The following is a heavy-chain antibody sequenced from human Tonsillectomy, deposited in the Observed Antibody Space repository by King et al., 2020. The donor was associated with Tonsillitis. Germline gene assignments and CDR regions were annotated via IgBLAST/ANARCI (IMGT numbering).Heavy chain of an antibody. V-gene: IGHV3-15*01. CDR1: GFTFSNDW. CDR2: INSKTDGSTT. Sequence: VQLVESGGGLVKPGGCLRLSCAASGFTFSNDWMSLVRQAPGKGLEWGGRINSKTDGSTTDYAAPVKGRFTISRDDSKNTLYLKMNSLKTEDTAVYYGTTDRYYVFDYWGQGTLVTVSS. J-gene: IGHJ4*02. D-gene: IGHD3-10*02. CDR3: TTDRYYVFDY.